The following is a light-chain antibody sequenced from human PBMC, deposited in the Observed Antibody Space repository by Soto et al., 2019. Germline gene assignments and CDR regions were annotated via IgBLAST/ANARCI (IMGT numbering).Light chain of an antibody. J-gene: IGLJ1*01. Sequence: QSVLTQPASVSGSAGQSITTACTGTRDGVGGYNYVSCYQQLAGKARKLLTYEVSGRLSGVSIRFSGSMSGNTVSLTISGIQAEDEADYYCSSDTSSSTLVFGTGTKV. CDR3: SSDTSSSTLV. CDR2: EVS. CDR1: RDGVGGYNY. V-gene: IGLV2-14*01.